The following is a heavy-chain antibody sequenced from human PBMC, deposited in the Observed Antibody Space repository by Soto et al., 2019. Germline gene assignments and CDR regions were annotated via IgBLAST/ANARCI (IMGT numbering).Heavy chain of an antibody. CDR2: INTNTGNP. CDR3: ARDRLYCSSTSCYGAAAGSGRRYFQQ. CDR1: GYTFTSYA. J-gene: IGHJ1*01. V-gene: IGHV7-4-1*01. D-gene: IGHD2-2*01. Sequence: ASVKVSCKASGYTFTSYAMNWVRQAPGQGLEWMGWINTNTGNPTYAQGFTGRFVFSLDTSVSTAYLQICSLKAEDTAVYYCARDRLYCSSTSCYGAAAGSGRRYFQQWGQGTLVTVSS.